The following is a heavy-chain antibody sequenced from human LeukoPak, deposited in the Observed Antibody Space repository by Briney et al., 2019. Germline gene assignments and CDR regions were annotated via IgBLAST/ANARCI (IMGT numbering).Heavy chain of an antibody. CDR3: ARDRAANQDWVEFDP. CDR1: GFIVSDYY. Sequence: TGGSLRLSCAVSGFIVSDYYMSWVRQAPGKGLEWVGLIRDSGEAFYADFARGRFAISRDESENTLYLQMNSLRVEDTAVYFCARDRAANQDWVEFDPWGQGTPVSVSS. J-gene: IGHJ5*02. D-gene: IGHD3/OR15-3a*01. V-gene: IGHV3-66*03. CDR2: IRDSGEA.